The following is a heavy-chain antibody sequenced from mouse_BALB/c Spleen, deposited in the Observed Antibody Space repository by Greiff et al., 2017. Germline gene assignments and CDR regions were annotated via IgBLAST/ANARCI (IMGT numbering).Heavy chain of an antibody. Sequence: ESGPGLVKPSQSLSLTCSVTGYSITSGYYWNWIRQFPGNKLEWMGYISYDGSNNYNPSLKNRISITRDTSKNQFFLKLNSVTTEDTATYYCARPGNYDAMDYWGQGTSVTVSS. J-gene: IGHJ4*01. CDR3: ARPGNYDAMDY. CDR1: GYSITSGYY. D-gene: IGHD2-1*01. CDR2: ISYDGSN. V-gene: IGHV3-6*02.